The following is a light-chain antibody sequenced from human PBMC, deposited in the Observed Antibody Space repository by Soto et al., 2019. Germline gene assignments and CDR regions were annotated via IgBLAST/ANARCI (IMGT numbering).Light chain of an antibody. CDR1: SSDVGGYNY. V-gene: IGLV2-14*03. Sequence: QSALTQPASVSGSPGQSITISCTGTSSDVGGYNYVSWYQHHPGKAPKLMIFDVSNRPSGVSNRFSGSKSGNTASLTISGLQAEDEADYYCNSYTGSNTVVFGGGTKVTVL. J-gene: IGLJ2*01. CDR2: DVS. CDR3: NSYTGSNTVV.